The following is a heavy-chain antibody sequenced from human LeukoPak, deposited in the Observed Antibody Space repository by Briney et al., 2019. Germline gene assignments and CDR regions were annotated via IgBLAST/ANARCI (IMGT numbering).Heavy chain of an antibody. D-gene: IGHD2-15*01. CDR2: INPSSGDT. V-gene: IGHV1-2*02. CDR1: GYTYSGYY. J-gene: IGHJ4*02. CDR3: AREGYCSGTSCYLDY. Sequence: ASVKVSCKASGYTYSGYYMHWVRQAPGQGLEWMGWINPSSGDTNYAQKFQGRVTMTGDTSISTAYMELSGLRSDDTAVYYCAREGYCSGTSCYLDYWGQGTLVTVSS.